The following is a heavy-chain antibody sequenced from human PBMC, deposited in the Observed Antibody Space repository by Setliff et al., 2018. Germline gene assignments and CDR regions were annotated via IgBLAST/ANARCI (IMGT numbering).Heavy chain of an antibody. CDR3: ARDREGIIVGVPSV. J-gene: IGHJ4*02. V-gene: IGHV1-18*01. CDR1: GYTFITYG. CDR2: ISAYSGNT. Sequence: GASVKVSCKASGYTFITYGVNWVRQAPGQGLEWMGWISAYSGNTNYAQNLQDRVTMTTDTSTSTAYMELRSLRSDDTAVYYCARDREGIIVGVPSVWGQGTLVTVSS. D-gene: IGHD1-26*01.